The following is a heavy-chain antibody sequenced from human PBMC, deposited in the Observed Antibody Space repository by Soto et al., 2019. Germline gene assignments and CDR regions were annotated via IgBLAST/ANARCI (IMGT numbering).Heavy chain of an antibody. CDR1: GFTFSDYY. V-gene: IGHV3-11*04. CDR2: ITQSGHAT. CDR3: ARAIRGYGTYGGY. Sequence: QVQLVESGGDLVKPGWSLRLSCAASGFTFSDYYMSWIRQTPGKGLEWVSYITQSGHATEYADSVRGRFTISRDNNKNSLYLQMNSLRDEDTGVYYCARAIRGYGTYGGYLGQGTLVTVSS. D-gene: IGHD5-12*01. J-gene: IGHJ4*02.